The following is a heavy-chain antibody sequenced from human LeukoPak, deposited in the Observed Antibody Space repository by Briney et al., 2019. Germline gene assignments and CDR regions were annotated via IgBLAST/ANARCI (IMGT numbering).Heavy chain of an antibody. CDR1: GYTFTSYG. CDR3: ARTHYDSSGYPTYYFDY. Sequence: ASVKVSCKASGYTFTSYGISWVRQAPGQGLEWMGWISAYNGNTNYAQKLQGRVTMTTDTSTSTAYMKLRSLRSDDTAVYYCARTHYDSSGYPTYYFDYWGQGTLVTVSS. CDR2: ISAYNGNT. J-gene: IGHJ4*02. D-gene: IGHD3-22*01. V-gene: IGHV1-18*01.